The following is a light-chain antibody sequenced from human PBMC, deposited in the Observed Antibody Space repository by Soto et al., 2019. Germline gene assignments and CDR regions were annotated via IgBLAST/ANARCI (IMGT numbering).Light chain of an antibody. CDR3: SSYTGTSPLNWV. Sequence: QSALTQPASVSGSPGQSITISCTGTSSDIGGSDFVSWYQQHPGKAPKLMIYEVSHRPSGISNRFSGSKSGDTASLTISGLQAEDEADYYCSSYTGTSPLNWVFGGGTQLT. CDR2: EVS. V-gene: IGLV2-14*01. J-gene: IGLJ3*02. CDR1: SSDIGGSDF.